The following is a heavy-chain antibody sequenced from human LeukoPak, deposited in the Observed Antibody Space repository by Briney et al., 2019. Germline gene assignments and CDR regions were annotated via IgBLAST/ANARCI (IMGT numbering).Heavy chain of an antibody. D-gene: IGHD6-13*01. CDR2: ISGSGGST. CDR1: GFTVSSNY. CDR3: AHISSSWPDY. Sequence: GGSLRLSCAASGFTVSSNYMTWVRQAPGKGLEWVSAISGSGGSTYYADSVKGRFTISRDNSKNTLYLQMNSLRAEDTAVYYCAHISSSWPDYWGQGTLVTVSS. V-gene: IGHV3-23*01. J-gene: IGHJ4*02.